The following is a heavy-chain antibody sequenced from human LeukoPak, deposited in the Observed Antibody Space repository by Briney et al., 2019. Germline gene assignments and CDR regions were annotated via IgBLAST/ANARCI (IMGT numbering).Heavy chain of an antibody. CDR2: INHSGST. V-gene: IGHV4-34*01. CDR1: GGSFSGYY. CDR3: ASSAQLGPSNWFDP. Sequence: PSETLSLTCAVYGGSFSGYYWSWIRQPPGKGLEWIGEINHSGSTNYNPSLKSRVTISVDTSKNQFSLKLSSVTAADTAVYYCASSAQLGPSNWFDPWGQGTLVTVSS. D-gene: IGHD6-13*01. J-gene: IGHJ5*02.